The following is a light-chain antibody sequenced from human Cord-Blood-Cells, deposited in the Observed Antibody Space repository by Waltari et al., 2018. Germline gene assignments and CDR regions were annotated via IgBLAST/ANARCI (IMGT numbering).Light chain of an antibody. Sequence: DLQMTQSPSSMSASVGDRVTITCRASQSISSYLDWYQQKPGKAPKLLIYAASSLQIGGPSRFSGSGSGTDFTLTISSLQPEDFATYYCQQSYSTPYTFGQGTKLEIK. CDR2: AAS. V-gene: IGKV1-39*01. J-gene: IGKJ2*01. CDR1: QSISSY. CDR3: QQSYSTPYT.